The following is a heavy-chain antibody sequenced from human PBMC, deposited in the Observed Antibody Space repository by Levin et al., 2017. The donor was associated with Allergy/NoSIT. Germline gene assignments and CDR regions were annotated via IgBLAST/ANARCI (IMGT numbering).Heavy chain of an antibody. CDR3: ARDLYGDYEWLRYYYYGMDV. Sequence: GGSLRLSCAASGFTFSSYGMHWVRQAPGKGLEWVAVIWYDGSNKYYADSVKGRFTISRDNSKNTLYLQMNSLRAEDTAVYYCARDLYGDYEWLRYYYYGMDVWGQGTTVTVSS. CDR1: GFTFSSYG. V-gene: IGHV3-33*01. CDR2: IWYDGSNK. J-gene: IGHJ6*02. D-gene: IGHD4-17*01.